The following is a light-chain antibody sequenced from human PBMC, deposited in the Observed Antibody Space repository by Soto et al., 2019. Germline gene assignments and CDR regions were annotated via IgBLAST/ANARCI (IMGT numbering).Light chain of an antibody. V-gene: IGKV1-39*01. Sequence: IQMTQSPSSLSASVGDRVTVTRRASQSSGRYLNWYQQKPGKAPELLIYAAYILQGGVPSRFGGSGSGTDFTLTISSLQPEDFATYYCQQRYSSPFTFGPGTKVDIK. CDR1: QSSGRY. J-gene: IGKJ3*01. CDR2: AAY. CDR3: QQRYSSPFT.